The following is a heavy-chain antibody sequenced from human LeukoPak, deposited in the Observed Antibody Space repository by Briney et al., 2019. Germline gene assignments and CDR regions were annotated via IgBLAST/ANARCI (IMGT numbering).Heavy chain of an antibody. CDR2: ISYDGSNK. D-gene: IGHD2-15*01. CDR1: GFTFSSYG. Sequence: GRSLRLACAASGFTFSSYGMHWVRQAPGKGLEWVAVISYDGSNKYYADSVKGRFTISRDNSKNTLYLQMNSLRAEDTAVYYCAREEAVGGSAFEGYYYYYAMDVWGQGTTVTVSS. V-gene: IGHV3-30*03. J-gene: IGHJ6*02. CDR3: AREEAVGGSAFEGYYYYYAMDV.